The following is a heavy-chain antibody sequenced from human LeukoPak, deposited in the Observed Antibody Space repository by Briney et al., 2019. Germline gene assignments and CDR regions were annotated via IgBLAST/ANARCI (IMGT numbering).Heavy chain of an antibody. CDR1: GGSISSGDYY. CDR2: IYYSGST. V-gene: IGHV4-30-4*01. D-gene: IGHD3-22*01. Sequence: SETLSLTCTVSGGSISSGDYYWSWIRQPPGKGLEWIGYIYYSGSTYYNPSLKSRVTISVDTPKNQFSLKLSSVTAADTAVYYCAREHYYDSSGWFDPWGQGTLVTVSS. J-gene: IGHJ5*02. CDR3: AREHYYDSSGWFDP.